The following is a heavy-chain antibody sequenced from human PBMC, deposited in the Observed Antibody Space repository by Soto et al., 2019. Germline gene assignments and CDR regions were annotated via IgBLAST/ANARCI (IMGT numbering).Heavy chain of an antibody. J-gene: IGHJ6*03. CDR1: GFTFTSSA. CDR2: IVVGSGNT. V-gene: IGHV1-58*02. D-gene: IGHD3-3*01. CDR3: AAARYYDFWSGYKEHYYMDV. Sequence: SVKVSCKASGFTFTSSAMQWVRQARGQRLEWIGWIVVGSGNTNYAQKFQERVTITRDMSTSTAYMELSSLRSEDTAVYYCAAARYYDFWSGYKEHYYMDVWGKGTMVTVSS.